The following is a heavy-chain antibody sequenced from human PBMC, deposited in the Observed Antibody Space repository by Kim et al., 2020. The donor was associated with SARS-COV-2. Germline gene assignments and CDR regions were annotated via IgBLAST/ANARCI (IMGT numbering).Heavy chain of an antibody. D-gene: IGHD3-22*01. J-gene: IGHJ4*02. CDR3: GRDRVYYYDSSGLFDY. V-gene: IGHV3-30*04. Sequence: DSVKGRLTISRDNSKNTLYLQMNSLRAEDAAVYYCGRDRVYYYDSSGLFDYWGQGTLITVSS.